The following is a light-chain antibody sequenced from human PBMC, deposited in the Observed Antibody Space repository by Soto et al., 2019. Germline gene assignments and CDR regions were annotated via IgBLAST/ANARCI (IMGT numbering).Light chain of an antibody. V-gene: IGKV1-39*01. J-gene: IGKJ3*01. CDR3: QQSYSTLT. CDR2: AAS. Sequence: DIQMTQSPSSLSASVGDRVTITCRTSQTISDYLNWYQHKPGKAPKLLISAASSLQSGVPSRFSGRGSGTDFTLTISSLQPEHFATYYCQQSYSTLTFGPGTKVDIK. CDR1: QTISDY.